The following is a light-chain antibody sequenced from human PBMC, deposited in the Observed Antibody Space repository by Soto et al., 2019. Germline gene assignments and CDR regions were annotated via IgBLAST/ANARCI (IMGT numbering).Light chain of an antibody. J-gene: IGLJ2*01. V-gene: IGLV3-21*04. CDR1: NIGGES. CDR2: YDT. Sequence: SYELTQPPSVSVAPGETAKITCGGTNIGGESVHWYQQKPGQAPVLVIYYDTDRPSGIPERFSGSDSGNTATLTISRVEAGDEADYYCQVWDSDTDHVVFGGGTKVTVL. CDR3: QVWDSDTDHVV.